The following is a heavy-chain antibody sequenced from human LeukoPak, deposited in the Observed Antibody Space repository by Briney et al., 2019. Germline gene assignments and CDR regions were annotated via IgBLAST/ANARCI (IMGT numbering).Heavy chain of an antibody. Sequence: ASVKVSCKASGYTFTGYYMHWVRQAPGQGPEWMGWINPNSGGTNYAQKFQGRVTMTRDTSISTAYMELSRLRSDDTAVYYCARVVAIAAAGIDWFDPWGQGTLVTVSS. CDR1: GYTFTGYY. V-gene: IGHV1-2*02. CDR2: INPNSGGT. D-gene: IGHD6-13*01. J-gene: IGHJ5*02. CDR3: ARVVAIAAAGIDWFDP.